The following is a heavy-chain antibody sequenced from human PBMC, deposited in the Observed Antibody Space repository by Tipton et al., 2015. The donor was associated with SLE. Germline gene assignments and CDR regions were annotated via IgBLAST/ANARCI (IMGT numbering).Heavy chain of an antibody. D-gene: IGHD3-10*01. V-gene: IGHV4-59*08. CDR2: LDDSGNT. J-gene: IGHJ3*01. Sequence: TLSLTCIVSGDSLSSSYWSWIRQPPGKGLEWIGSLDDSGNTNYNPSLRSRVTMSIDTSKNQFSLKLSSVTAADTAVYYCARPERVLRHDSFDVWGQGTLVTVSS. CDR1: GDSLSSSY. CDR3: ARPERVLRHDSFDV.